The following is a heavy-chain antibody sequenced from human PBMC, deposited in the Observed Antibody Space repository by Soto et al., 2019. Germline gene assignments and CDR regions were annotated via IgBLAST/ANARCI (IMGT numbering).Heavy chain of an antibody. D-gene: IGHD3-9*01. Sequence: QVQLVESGGGVVQPGRSLRLSCAASGFTFSSYAMHWVRQAPGKGLEWVAVISYDGSNKYYADSVKGRFTISRDNSKNTLYLKMYRLRDEDTAVYYCPMTHYDILTGYLHWGRGTLVTVSS. CDR2: ISYDGSNK. CDR1: GFTFSSYA. J-gene: IGHJ4*02. CDR3: PMTHYDILTGYLH. V-gene: IGHV3-30-3*01.